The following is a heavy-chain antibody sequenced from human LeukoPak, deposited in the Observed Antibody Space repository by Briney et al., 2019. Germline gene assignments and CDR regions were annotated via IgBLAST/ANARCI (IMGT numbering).Heavy chain of an antibody. V-gene: IGHV3-30*02. D-gene: IGHD3-22*01. CDR1: GFTFSNYG. CDR3: LRASHYYDSSGYYLGGTGGPFDY. J-gene: IGHJ4*02. Sequence: GGSLRLSCAASGFTFSNYGIHWVRQAPGKGLEWVTFIQYDGSNKYYSDSVKGRFTISRDNSKNILYLQLSSLRPEDTALYYCLRASHYYDSSGYYLGGTGGPFDYWGQGTLVIVSS. CDR2: IQYDGSNK.